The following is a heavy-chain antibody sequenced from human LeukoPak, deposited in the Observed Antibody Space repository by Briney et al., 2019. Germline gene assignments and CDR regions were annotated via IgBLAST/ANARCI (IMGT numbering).Heavy chain of an antibody. D-gene: IGHD3-10*01. Sequence: SETLSLTCAVTGYSIGYGYYWGWIRQPPGKGLEWIGSIYHSGSTYYNPSLKSRVTISVDTSKNQFSLNLGSVTAADTAVYYCARDLRSGSYLNWFDPWGQGTLVTVSS. CDR2: IYHSGST. J-gene: IGHJ5*02. V-gene: IGHV4-38-2*02. CDR3: ARDLRSGSYLNWFDP. CDR1: GYSIGYGYY.